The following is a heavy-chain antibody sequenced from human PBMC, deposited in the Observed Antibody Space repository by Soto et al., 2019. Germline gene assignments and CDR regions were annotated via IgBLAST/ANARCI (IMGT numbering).Heavy chain of an antibody. J-gene: IGHJ4*02. Sequence: GASVKVSCKASGYNFINYGITWVRQAPGQGLEWMGWIRVHKGNTNYAQKFQGRVTRSTDTSTSTAYMELRSLRPDDTAVYYCVRDLDGSGSYYTDYWGPGTLVTVPQ. D-gene: IGHD3-10*01. CDR3: VRDLDGSGSYYTDY. V-gene: IGHV1-18*01. CDR2: IRVHKGNT. CDR1: GYNFINYG.